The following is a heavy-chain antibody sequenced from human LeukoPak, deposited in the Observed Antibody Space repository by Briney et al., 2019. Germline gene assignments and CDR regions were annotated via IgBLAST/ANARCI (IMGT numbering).Heavy chain of an antibody. J-gene: IGHJ4*02. CDR1: GFTFSSYS. V-gene: IGHV3-21*01. CDR2: ISSSSSSI. CDR3: ARVGLKVFAAAFDY. D-gene: IGHD2-8*01. Sequence: GGSLRLSCAASGFTFSSYSMNWVRQAPGKGLEWVSSISSSSSSIYYADSVKGRFTISRDNAKNSLYLQMNSLRADNTAEYYCARVGLKVFAAAFDYWGQGTLVTVSS.